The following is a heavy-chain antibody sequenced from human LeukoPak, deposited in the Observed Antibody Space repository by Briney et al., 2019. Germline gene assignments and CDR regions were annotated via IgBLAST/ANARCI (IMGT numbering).Heavy chain of an antibody. J-gene: IGHJ4*02. CDR3: ARPSLPDYYDSSGYYHPLGAFDY. CDR1: GYSFTSYW. Sequence: GESLKISCKGSGYSFTSYWIGWVRQMPGKGLEWMGIIYPGDSDTRYSPSFQGQVTISADKSISTAYLQWSSLKASDTAMYYCARPSLPDYYDSSGYYHPLGAFDYWGQGTPVTVSS. CDR2: IYPGDSDT. D-gene: IGHD3-22*01. V-gene: IGHV5-51*01.